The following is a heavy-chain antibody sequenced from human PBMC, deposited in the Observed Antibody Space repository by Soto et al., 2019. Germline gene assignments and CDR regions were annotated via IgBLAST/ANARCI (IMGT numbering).Heavy chain of an antibody. CDR1: GGSFSGYY. CDR3: ARAWGGYGSGDLDY. CDR2: INHSGST. D-gene: IGHD3-10*01. V-gene: IGHV4-34*01. Sequence: PSETLSLTCAVYGGSFSGYYWSWIRQPPGKGLEWIGEINHSGSTNYNPSLKSRVTISVDTSKNQFSLKLSSVTAADTAVYYCARAWGGYGSGDLDYWGQGTLVTVSS. J-gene: IGHJ4*02.